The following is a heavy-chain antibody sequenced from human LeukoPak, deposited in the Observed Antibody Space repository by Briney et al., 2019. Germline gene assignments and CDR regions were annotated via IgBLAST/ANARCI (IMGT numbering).Heavy chain of an antibody. D-gene: IGHD3-22*01. V-gene: IGHV3-7*03. CDR1: GFTFSNAW. Sequence: GGSLRLSCAASGFTFSNAWMSWVRQAPGKGLEWVANIKQDGSEKYYVDSVKGRFTISRDNAKNSLYLQMNSLRAEDTAVYYRARDPYYYDSSGYSPWGQGTLVTVSS. CDR3: ARDPYYYDSSGYSP. CDR2: IKQDGSEK. J-gene: IGHJ4*02.